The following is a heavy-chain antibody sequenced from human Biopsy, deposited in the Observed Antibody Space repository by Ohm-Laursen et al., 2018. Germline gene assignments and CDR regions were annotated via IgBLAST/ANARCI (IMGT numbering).Heavy chain of an antibody. CDR3: ARGTNYYGSGRNRHWFDP. CDR2: INDSGRT. V-gene: IGHV4-34*01. D-gene: IGHD3-10*01. J-gene: IGHJ5*02. CDR1: GGSFSGYY. Sequence: PPGTLSLTCGVYGGSFSGYYCSWIRQPPGKGLEWIGEINDSGRTNYNPSLRSRVTFSVDTSKNQFSLKLSSVTAADTAVYYCARGTNYYGSGRNRHWFDPWGQGTQVTVS.